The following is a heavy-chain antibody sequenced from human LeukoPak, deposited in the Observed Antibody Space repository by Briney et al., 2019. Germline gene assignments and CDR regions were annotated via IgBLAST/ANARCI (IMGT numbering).Heavy chain of an antibody. J-gene: IGHJ5*02. CDR1: GGTFSSYA. CDR2: MIPIFGIA. V-gene: IGHV1-69*10. CDR3: ARGPQMRIAVAGDWFDP. D-gene: IGHD6-19*01. Sequence: GASVKVSCKASGGTFSSYAISWVRQAPGQGLEWMGGMIPIFGIANYAQKFQGRVTITADKSTSTAYMELSSLRSEDTAVYYCARGPQMRIAVAGDWFDPWGQGTLVTVSS.